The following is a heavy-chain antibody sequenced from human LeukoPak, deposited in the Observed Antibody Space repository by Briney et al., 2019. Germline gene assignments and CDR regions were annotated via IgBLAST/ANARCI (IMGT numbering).Heavy chain of an antibody. CDR1: GFTFSSYA. Sequence: GGSLRLSCAASGFTFSSYAMHWVRQAPGKGLEWVAVIWYDGSNKYYADSVKGRFTISRDHSKNTLYLQMKSLRAEDTAVYYWARELGIAVAGTLGYWGEGTLVTVSS. CDR2: IWYDGSNK. J-gene: IGHJ4*02. CDR3: ARELGIAVAGTLGY. D-gene: IGHD6-19*01. V-gene: IGHV3-33*01.